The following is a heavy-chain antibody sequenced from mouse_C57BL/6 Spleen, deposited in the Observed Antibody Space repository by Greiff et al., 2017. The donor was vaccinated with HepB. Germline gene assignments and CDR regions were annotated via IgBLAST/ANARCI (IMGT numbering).Heavy chain of an antibody. CDR1: GYTFTSYW. V-gene: IGHV1-50*01. J-gene: IGHJ2*01. CDR2: IDPSDSYT. CDR3: ARGENGQLVPYYFDY. Sequence: QVQLQQPGAELVKPGASVKLSCKASGYTFTSYWMQWVKQRPGQGLEWIGEIDPSDSYTNYNQKFKGKATLTVDTSSSTAYMQLSSLTSEDSAVYYCARGENGQLVPYYFDYWGQGTTLTVSS. D-gene: IGHD6-2*01.